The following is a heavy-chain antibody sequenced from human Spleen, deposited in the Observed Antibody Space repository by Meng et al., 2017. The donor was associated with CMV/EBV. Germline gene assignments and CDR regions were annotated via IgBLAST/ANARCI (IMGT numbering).Heavy chain of an antibody. D-gene: IGHD3-3*01. J-gene: IGHJ4*02. CDR1: GFTFSSYA. Sequence: GGSLRLSCAASGFTFSSYAMSWVRQAPGKGLEWVSAISGSGGSTYYADSVKGRFTISRDNSKNTLYLQMNSLRAEDTAVYYCAKDRNYDFWSGYSNDYWGQGTLVTVSS. CDR2: ISGSGGST. V-gene: IGHV3-23*01. CDR3: AKDRNYDFWSGYSNDY.